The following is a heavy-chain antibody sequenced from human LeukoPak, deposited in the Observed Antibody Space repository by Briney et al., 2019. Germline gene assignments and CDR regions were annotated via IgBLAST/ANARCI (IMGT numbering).Heavy chain of an antibody. Sequence: ASVKVSCKASGYTFTSYGISWVRQAPGQGLEWMAWISAYNGNTNYAQKLQGRVTMTTDTSTSTAYMELRSLRSDDTAVYYCALERPEIGYCSSTSCYIPFDYWGQGTLVTVSS. V-gene: IGHV1-18*01. CDR3: ALERPEIGYCSSTSCYIPFDY. CDR1: GYTFTSYG. J-gene: IGHJ4*02. D-gene: IGHD2-2*02. CDR2: ISAYNGNT.